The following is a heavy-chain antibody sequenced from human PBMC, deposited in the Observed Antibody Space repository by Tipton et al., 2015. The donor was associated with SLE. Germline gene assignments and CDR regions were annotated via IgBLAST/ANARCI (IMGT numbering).Heavy chain of an antibody. CDR2: ISSSSSYI. CDR1: GFTFSSYS. V-gene: IGHV3-21*04. D-gene: IGHD6-13*01. CDR3: AKGSGTLDFDF. J-gene: IGHJ4*02. Sequence: QLVQSGGGLVQPGGSLRLSCAASGFTFSSYSMNWVRQAPGKGLEWVSSISSSSSYIYYADSVKGRFTISRDNSKNTLYLQMNSLRAEDTAVYYCAKGSGTLDFDFWGQGTLVTVSS.